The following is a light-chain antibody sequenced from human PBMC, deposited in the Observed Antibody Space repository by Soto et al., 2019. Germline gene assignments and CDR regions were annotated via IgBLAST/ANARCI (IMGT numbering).Light chain of an antibody. CDR3: SSYTSSSTPYV. J-gene: IGLJ1*01. CDR1: SSDIGAYDY. CDR2: DVT. V-gene: IGLV2-14*01. Sequence: QSALTQPASVSGSPGQSFTISCTGSSSDIGAYDYVSWYQQRPVKAPKLMIFDVTNRPSGVSDRFSGSKSGNTASLTISGLQTEDEADYYCSSYTSSSTPYVFGTGTKVTVL.